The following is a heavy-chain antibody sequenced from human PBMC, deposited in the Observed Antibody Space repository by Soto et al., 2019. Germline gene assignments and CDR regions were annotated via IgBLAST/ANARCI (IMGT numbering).Heavy chain of an antibody. V-gene: IGHV4-59*01. D-gene: IGHD6-13*01. Sequence: PSETLSLTCTVSGGSISSYYWSWIRQPPGKGLEWIGYIYYSGSTNYNPSLKSRVTISVDTSKNQFSLKLSSVTAADTAVYYCARDPGIAADGFDYWGQGTLVTVS. J-gene: IGHJ4*02. CDR1: GGSISSYY. CDR3: ARDPGIAADGFDY. CDR2: IYYSGST.